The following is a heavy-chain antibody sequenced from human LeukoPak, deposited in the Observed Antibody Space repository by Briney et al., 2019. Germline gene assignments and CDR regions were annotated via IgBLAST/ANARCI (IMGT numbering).Heavy chain of an antibody. CDR2: ISAYNGNT. D-gene: IGHD3-10*02. Sequence: GASVKVSCKASGGTFSSYVINWVRQAPGQGLEWMGWISAYNGNTNYAQKLQGRVTMTTDTSTSTAYMELRSLRSDDTAVYYCARARGLERITMSRYWGQGTLVTVSS. J-gene: IGHJ4*02. V-gene: IGHV1-18*01. CDR3: ARARGLERITMSRY. CDR1: GGTFSSYV.